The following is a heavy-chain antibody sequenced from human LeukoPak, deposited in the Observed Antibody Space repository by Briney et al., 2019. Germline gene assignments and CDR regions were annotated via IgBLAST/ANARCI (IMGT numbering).Heavy chain of an antibody. CDR3: ARGGPYSLYYYGSGSYP. V-gene: IGHV4-34*01. J-gene: IGHJ5*02. Sequence: SETLSLTCAVYGGSFSGYYWSWIRQPPGNGLECIGEINHSGSTNYNPSLKRRVTISVDTSKNQFSLKLRSVTAADTAVYYCARGGPYSLYYYGSGSYPWGQGTLVTVSS. CDR1: GGSFSGYY. CDR2: INHSGST. D-gene: IGHD3-10*01.